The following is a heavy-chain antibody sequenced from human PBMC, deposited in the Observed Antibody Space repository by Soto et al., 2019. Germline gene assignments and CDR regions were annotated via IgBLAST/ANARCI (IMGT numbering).Heavy chain of an antibody. D-gene: IGHD2-15*01. CDR2: IYTSGST. J-gene: IGHJ5*02. CDR1: GGSISSYY. Sequence: SETLSLTCTVSGGSISSYYWSWIRQPAGKGLEWIGRIYTSGSTNYNPSLKSRVTMSVDTSKNQFSLKLSSVTAADTAVYYCARGPDIVVVVAATGGWFDPWGQGTLVTVSS. V-gene: IGHV4-4*07. CDR3: ARGPDIVVVVAATGGWFDP.